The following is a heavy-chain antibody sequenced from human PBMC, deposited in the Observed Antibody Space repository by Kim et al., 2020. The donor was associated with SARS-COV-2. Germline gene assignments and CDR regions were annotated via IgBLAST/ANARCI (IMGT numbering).Heavy chain of an antibody. D-gene: IGHD7-27*01. CDR3: AKDRYWGSSYWYFDL. Sequence: ESVKGRFTISRDNSKNTLYLQMNSLRAEDTAVYYCAKDRYWGSSYWYFDLWGRGTLVTVSS. J-gene: IGHJ2*01. V-gene: IGHV3-23*01.